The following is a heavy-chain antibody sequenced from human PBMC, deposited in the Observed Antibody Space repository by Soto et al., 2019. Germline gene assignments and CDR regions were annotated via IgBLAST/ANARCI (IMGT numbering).Heavy chain of an antibody. J-gene: IGHJ3*02. CDR3: ARVGFNYYDSSGPDAFDI. Sequence: QVQLVQSGAEVKKPGALVKVSCKASGYTFTSYGISWVRQAPGQGLEWMGWISAYNGNTNYAQKLQGRVTMTTDTSTSTAYMELRSLRSDDTAVYYCARVGFNYYDSSGPDAFDIWGQGTMVTVSS. CDR1: GYTFTSYG. CDR2: ISAYNGNT. V-gene: IGHV1-18*01. D-gene: IGHD3-22*01.